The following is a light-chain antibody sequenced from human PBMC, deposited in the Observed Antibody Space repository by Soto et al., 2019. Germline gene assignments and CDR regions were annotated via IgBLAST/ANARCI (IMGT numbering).Light chain of an antibody. CDR2: SNN. Sequence: DLPQAPSASGTPGQRVTISCSGSSSNIGSNTVNWYQQLPGTAPKLLIYSNNQRPSGVPDRFSGSKSGTSASLAISGLQSEDEADYYCAAWDDSLNGVVFGGGTKVTVL. V-gene: IGLV1-44*01. CDR1: SSNIGSNT. J-gene: IGLJ2*01. CDR3: AAWDDSLNGVV.